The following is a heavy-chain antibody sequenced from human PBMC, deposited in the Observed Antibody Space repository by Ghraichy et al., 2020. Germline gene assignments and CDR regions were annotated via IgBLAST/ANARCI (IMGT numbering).Heavy chain of an antibody. V-gene: IGHV3-23*01. D-gene: IGHD6-19*01. Sequence: GESMNISCAASGFAFGYYAMSWVRQAPGKGLEWVSSIGGSDGSTYYADSVKGRFTISRDTSKHTLFLQMNSLKAEDTAVYCAKDGSGSGWPESDYWGQGTLVTVSS. CDR2: IGGSDGST. CDR1: GFAFGYYA. J-gene: IGHJ4*02. CDR3: AKDGSGSGWPESDY.